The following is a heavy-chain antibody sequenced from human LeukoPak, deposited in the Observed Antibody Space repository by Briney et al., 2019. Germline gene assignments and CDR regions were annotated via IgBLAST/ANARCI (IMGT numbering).Heavy chain of an antibody. J-gene: IGHJ6*02. CDR2: IWYDGSNK. Sequence: GGSLRLSCAASGFTFSSYGMHWVRQAPGKGLEWVAVIWYDGSNKYYADSVKGRFTISRDNSKNTLYLQMNSLRAGDTAVYYCAREIAAAGTEPTYYYYYGMDVWGQGTTVTVSS. V-gene: IGHV3-33*01. CDR1: GFTFSSYG. CDR3: AREIAAAGTEPTYYYYYGMDV. D-gene: IGHD6-13*01.